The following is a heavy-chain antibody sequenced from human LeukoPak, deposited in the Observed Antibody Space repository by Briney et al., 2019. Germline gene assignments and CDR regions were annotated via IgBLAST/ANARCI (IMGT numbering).Heavy chain of an antibody. CDR1: GFTFSTYT. CDR3: AREDGIVGATSAFDI. D-gene: IGHD1-26*01. Sequence: GGSLRLSCAASGFTFSTYTMNCVRQAPGKGLEWVSSINGRSNYIYYADSVKGRFTISRDNAKNSLYLQMNSLRAEDTAVYYCAREDGIVGATSAFDIWGQGTMVTVSS. V-gene: IGHV3-21*01. CDR2: INGRSNYI. J-gene: IGHJ3*02.